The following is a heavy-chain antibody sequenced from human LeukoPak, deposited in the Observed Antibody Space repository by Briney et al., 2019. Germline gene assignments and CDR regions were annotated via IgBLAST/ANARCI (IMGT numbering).Heavy chain of an antibody. CDR2: IIPIFGTA. D-gene: IGHD3-16*01. CDR3: AMGSRYGMDV. V-gene: IGHV1-69*05. CDR1: GGTFSSYA. Sequence: ASVKVSCKASGGTFSSYAISWVRQAPGQGLEWMGGIIPIFGTANYAQKFQGRVTITTDESTSTAYMELSSLRSEDTAVYYCAMGSRYGMDVWGQGTTVTVSS. J-gene: IGHJ6*02.